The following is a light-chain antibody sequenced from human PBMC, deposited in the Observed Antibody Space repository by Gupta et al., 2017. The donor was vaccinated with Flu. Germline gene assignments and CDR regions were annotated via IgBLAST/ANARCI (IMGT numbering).Light chain of an antibody. CDR3: QSFDSGLNAYV. J-gene: IGLJ1*01. Sequence: QSVLTQPPSVSGAPGQRVTISCTGTTSNIGANYDVQWYQHLPETAPKLLIYGNSDRPSGVPDRFSGSKSGISASLAITGLQADDEADYYCQSFDSGLNAYVFGTGTKVTVL. CDR1: TSNIGANYD. V-gene: IGLV1-40*01. CDR2: GNS.